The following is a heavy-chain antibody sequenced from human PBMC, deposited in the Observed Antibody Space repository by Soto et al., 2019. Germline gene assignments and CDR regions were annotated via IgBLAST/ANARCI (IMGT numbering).Heavy chain of an antibody. CDR2: IYYSGST. V-gene: IGHV4-59*01. D-gene: IGHD5-18*01. CDR1: GGSISSYY. CDR3: ARDYRGDGYHYYFDY. Sequence: SETLSLTCTVSGGSISSYYWSWIRQPPGKGLEWIGYIYYSGSTNYNPSLKSRVTISVDTSKNQFSLKLSSVTAADTAVYYCARDYRGDGYHYYFDYWGQGTLVTVSS. J-gene: IGHJ4*02.